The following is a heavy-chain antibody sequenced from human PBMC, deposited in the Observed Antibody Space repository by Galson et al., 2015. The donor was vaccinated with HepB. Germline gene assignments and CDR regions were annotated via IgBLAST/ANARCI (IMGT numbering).Heavy chain of an antibody. CDR2: ISGSGGST. D-gene: IGHD2-8*02. CDR1: GFTFSSYA. V-gene: IGHV3-23*01. J-gene: IGHJ4*02. Sequence: SLRLSCAASGFTFSSYAMSWVRQAPGKGLEWVSAISGSGGSTYYADSVKGRFTISRDNSKNTLYLQMNSLRAEDTAVYYCANLDSWWCMLPRCNYWGQGTLVTVSS. CDR3: ANLDSWWCMLPRCNY.